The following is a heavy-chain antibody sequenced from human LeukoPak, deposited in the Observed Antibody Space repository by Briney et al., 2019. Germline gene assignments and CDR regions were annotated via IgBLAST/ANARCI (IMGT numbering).Heavy chain of an antibody. D-gene: IGHD2-2*01. CDR3: ASSYATYHYYYMDV. CDR2: ISTDGSST. V-gene: IGHV3-74*01. CDR1: GFTFSSCW. J-gene: IGHJ6*03. Sequence: GGSLRLSCAASGFTFSSCWMHWVRQVPGKGLVWVSRISTDGSSTNYADSVKGRFTISRDNAKNTLHLQMNSPRAEDTAVYYCASSYATYHYYYMDVWGKGTTVTVSS.